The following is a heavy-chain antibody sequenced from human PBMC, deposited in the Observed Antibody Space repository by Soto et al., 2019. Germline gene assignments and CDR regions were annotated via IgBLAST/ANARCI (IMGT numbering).Heavy chain of an antibody. V-gene: IGHV3-23*01. CDR3: AKERGLYCSGGSCEKYYFDY. CDR1: GFTFWSYA. D-gene: IGHD2-15*01. J-gene: IGHJ4*02. CDR2: ISGSGGST. Sequence: GGAPRISFTTFGFTFWSYAVSWVRPAPGEGVGWFSGISGSGGSTHYADSVKGRFTISRDNSKNTVYLQMNSLRAEDTAVYYCAKERGLYCSGGSCEKYYFDYWGQGTPVTVSS.